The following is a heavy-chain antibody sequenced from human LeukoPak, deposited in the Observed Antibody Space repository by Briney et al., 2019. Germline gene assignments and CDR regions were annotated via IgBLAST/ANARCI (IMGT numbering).Heavy chain of an antibody. Sequence: QPGRSLRLSCAASGFAFSSYGMHWVRQAPGKGLEWVAVISYDGSNKYYADSVKGRFTISRDNSKNTLYLQMNSLRAEDTAVYYCAKCSDYYDSSGSFDYWGQGTLVTVSS. CDR3: AKCSDYYDSSGSFDY. CDR2: ISYDGSNK. CDR1: GFAFSSYG. J-gene: IGHJ4*02. V-gene: IGHV3-30*18. D-gene: IGHD3-22*01.